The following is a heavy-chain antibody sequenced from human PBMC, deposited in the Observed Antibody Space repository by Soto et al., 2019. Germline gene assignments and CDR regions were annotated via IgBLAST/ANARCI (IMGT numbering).Heavy chain of an antibody. D-gene: IGHD3-10*01. Sequence: DVHLVESGGGLVQPGGSLRLSCAASGFMFSSYDMQWVRQGPGKGLEWVSGIGPAGDTYYAGSVKGRFTISRENAKNSLYLQMTSLRAEDTAVYYCGRDWYYGTGTYNYYGMDVWGQGTTVTVSS. J-gene: IGHJ6*02. CDR1: GFMFSSYD. CDR2: IGPAGDT. V-gene: IGHV3-13*01. CDR3: GRDWYYGTGTYNYYGMDV.